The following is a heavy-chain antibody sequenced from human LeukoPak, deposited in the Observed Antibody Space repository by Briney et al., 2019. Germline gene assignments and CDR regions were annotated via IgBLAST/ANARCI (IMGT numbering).Heavy chain of an antibody. J-gene: IGHJ3*02. CDR1: GFTFSSYS. Sequence: GGSLRLSCAASGFTFSSYSMNWVRQAPGKGLEWGSYISSSSSTIYYADSVKGRFTISRDNAKNSLYLQMNSLRDEDTAVYYCARDAANYYGSGSRDAFDIWGQGTMVTVSS. CDR2: ISSSSSTI. V-gene: IGHV3-48*02. D-gene: IGHD3-10*01. CDR3: ARDAANYYGSGSRDAFDI.